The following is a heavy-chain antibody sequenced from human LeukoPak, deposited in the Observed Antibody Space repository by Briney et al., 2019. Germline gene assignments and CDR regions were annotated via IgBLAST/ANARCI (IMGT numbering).Heavy chain of an antibody. CDR2: INSDGSST. Sequence: GGSLRLSCAASGFTFSSYAMSWVRQAPGKGLVWVSRINSDGSSTNYADSVKGRFTISRDNAKNTLYLQMNSLRAEDTAMYYCARAVYYSNYLGYWGQGTLVTVSS. CDR1: GFTFSSYA. CDR3: ARAVYYSNYLGY. D-gene: IGHD3-10*01. J-gene: IGHJ4*01. V-gene: IGHV3-74*01.